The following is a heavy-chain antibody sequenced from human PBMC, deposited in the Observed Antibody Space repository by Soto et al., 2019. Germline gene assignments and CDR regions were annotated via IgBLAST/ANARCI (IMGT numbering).Heavy chain of an antibody. CDR1: GGSISSGGYS. Sequence: QLQLQESGSGLVKPSQTLSLTCAVSGGSISSGGYSWSWIRQPPGKGLEWIGYIYHSGSTYYNPSLKSRVTISVDRSKNQFSLKLSSVTAADTAVYYCASSYYDSSGTFDYWGQGTLVTVSS. CDR2: IYHSGST. V-gene: IGHV4-30-2*01. D-gene: IGHD3-22*01. J-gene: IGHJ4*02. CDR3: ASSYYDSSGTFDY.